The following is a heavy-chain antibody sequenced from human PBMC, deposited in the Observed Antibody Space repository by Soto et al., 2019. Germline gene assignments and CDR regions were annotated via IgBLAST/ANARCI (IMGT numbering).Heavy chain of an antibody. J-gene: IGHJ4*02. CDR3: ARDPGYYYDSSDDDY. CDR2: IIPIFGTA. V-gene: IGHV1-69*01. CDR1: RGPFRLYA. D-gene: IGHD3-22*01. Sequence: SVDVSCRASRGPFRLYAIMCVRQAPGQGLEWMGGIIPIFGTANYAQKFQGRVTITADESTSTAYMELSSLRSEDTAVYYCARDPGYYYDSSDDDYWGQGTLVTGSS.